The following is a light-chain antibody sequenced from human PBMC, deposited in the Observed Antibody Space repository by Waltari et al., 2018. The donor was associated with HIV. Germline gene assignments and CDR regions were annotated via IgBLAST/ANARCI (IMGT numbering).Light chain of an antibody. CDR3: GTWDSSLSAGV. CDR2: DNN. V-gene: IGLV1-51*01. J-gene: IGLJ3*02. Sequence: QSVLTQPPSVSAAPGQKVTISCSGSSSNIGNNYVSWYQQPPGTAPKLLIYDNNKRPSGIPDRFSGSKSGTSATLGITGLQTGDEAGYYCGTWDSSLSAGVFGGGTKLTVL. CDR1: SSNIGNNY.